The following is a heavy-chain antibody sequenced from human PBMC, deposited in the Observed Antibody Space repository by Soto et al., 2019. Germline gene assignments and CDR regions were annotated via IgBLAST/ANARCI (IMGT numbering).Heavy chain of an antibody. J-gene: IGHJ3*02. Sequence: ASVKVSCTASGYAFTGYYMHWVRQAPGQGLEWMGWINPNSGGTNYAQKFQGWVTMTRDTSISTAYMELSRLRSDDTAVYYCARARYSSLRAFDIWGQGTMVTVSS. D-gene: IGHD2-15*01. CDR2: INPNSGGT. CDR1: GYAFTGYY. V-gene: IGHV1-2*04. CDR3: ARARYSSLRAFDI.